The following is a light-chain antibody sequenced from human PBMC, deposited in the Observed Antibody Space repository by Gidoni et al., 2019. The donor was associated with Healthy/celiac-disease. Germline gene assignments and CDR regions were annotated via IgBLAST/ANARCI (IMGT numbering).Light chain of an antibody. J-gene: IGKJ1*01. CDR3: QQYNSYGT. CDR2: KAA. Sequence: DIQMTQSPSTLSASVGDRATIPCRASQSISSWLAWYQQKPGKAPKLLIYKAASLESGGPPRCSGSGSGTEFTLTISSRQPDDVATYYCQQYNSYGTFGQGTKVEIK. CDR1: QSISSW. V-gene: IGKV1-5*03.